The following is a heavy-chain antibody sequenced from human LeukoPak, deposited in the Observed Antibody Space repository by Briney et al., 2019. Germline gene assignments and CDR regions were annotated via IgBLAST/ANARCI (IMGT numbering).Heavy chain of an antibody. Sequence: SETLSLTCAVYGGSFSGYYWSWIRQPPGKGLEWIGEINHSGSTNYNPSLKSRVTISVDTSKNQFSLKLSSVTAADTAVYYCARGPLPPWSGYYKYYFDYWSQGTLVTVSS. D-gene: IGHD3-3*01. CDR3: ARGPLPPWSGYYKYYFDY. J-gene: IGHJ4*02. V-gene: IGHV4-34*01. CDR1: GGSFSGYY. CDR2: INHSGST.